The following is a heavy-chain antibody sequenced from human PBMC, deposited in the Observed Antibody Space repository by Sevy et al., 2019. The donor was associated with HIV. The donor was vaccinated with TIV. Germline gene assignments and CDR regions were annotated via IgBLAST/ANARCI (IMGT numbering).Heavy chain of an antibody. CDR2: IYYSGST. V-gene: IGHV4-59*01. Sequence: SETLSLTCTVSGGSISSYYWSWIRQPPGKGLEWIGYIYYSGSTNYNPSLKSRVTISVDTSKNQFSLKLSSVTAADTAVYYCARWTTVTFYYMDVWGKGTTVTVSS. J-gene: IGHJ6*03. D-gene: IGHD4-17*01. CDR3: ARWTTVTFYYMDV. CDR1: GGSISSYY.